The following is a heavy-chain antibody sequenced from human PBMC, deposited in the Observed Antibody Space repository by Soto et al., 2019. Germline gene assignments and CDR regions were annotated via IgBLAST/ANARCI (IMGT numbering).Heavy chain of an antibody. CDR1: GFTFSSYA. J-gene: IGHJ4*02. D-gene: IGHD6-13*01. CDR3: ARGAAAGSDY. CDR2: ISSGSSYI. V-gene: IGHV3-21*01. Sequence: EVTLVESGGGLVKPGGSLRLSCAASGFTFSSYAMNWVRQAPGKGLEWVSSISSGSSYIYYADSVKGRFTISRDNAKNSLFLQMNSLRAEDTAVYYCARGAAAGSDYWGQGTLVTVSS.